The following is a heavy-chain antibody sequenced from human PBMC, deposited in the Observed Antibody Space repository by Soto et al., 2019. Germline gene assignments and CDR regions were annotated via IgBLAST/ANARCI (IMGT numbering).Heavy chain of an antibody. V-gene: IGHV3-72*01. Sequence: PVGSLRLSCAASGFTISDHYMDWVRKAPGQGMEWIGRSRNKATSYFTEYAASMKGRFTVSRDGSHKALFLQMNSRKTEDSAVDSCARVKLCSTTPKPGMGVWGRGTTVTDS. J-gene: IGHJ6*02. CDR2: SRNKATSYFT. CDR1: GFTISDHY. CDR3: ARVKLCSTTPKPGMGV. D-gene: IGHD2-2*01.